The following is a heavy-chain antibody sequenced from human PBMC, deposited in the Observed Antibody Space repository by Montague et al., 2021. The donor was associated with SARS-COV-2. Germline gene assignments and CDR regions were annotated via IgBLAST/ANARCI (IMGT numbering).Heavy chain of an antibody. J-gene: IGHJ4*02. Sequence: SETLSLTCTVTGGPISGSSDYWGWIRQSPGKGREWIASVDYSGNTYYSPSLKSRLTISVDTSKNQFSLKLNSVTAADTALYYCARREYSYGWGGWGQGTLVTVSS. V-gene: IGHV4-39*01. D-gene: IGHD5-18*01. CDR1: GGPISGSSDY. CDR3: ARREYSYGWGG. CDR2: VDYSGNT.